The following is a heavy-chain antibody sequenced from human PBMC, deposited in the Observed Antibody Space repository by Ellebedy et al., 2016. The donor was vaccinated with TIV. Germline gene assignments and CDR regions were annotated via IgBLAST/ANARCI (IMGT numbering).Heavy chain of an antibody. V-gene: IGHV3-48*03. D-gene: IGHD3-16*01. CDR3: AGGPLQNWFDP. J-gene: IGHJ5*02. CDR2: ISVSSNVI. CDR1: GFSFRTYE. Sequence: GESLKISCAASGFSFRTYEMNWVRQATGKGLEWVSYISVSSNVIYYADSVKGRFTISRDNAKNSLYLQMNSLRAEDTAVYYCAGGPLQNWFDPWGQGTLVTVSS.